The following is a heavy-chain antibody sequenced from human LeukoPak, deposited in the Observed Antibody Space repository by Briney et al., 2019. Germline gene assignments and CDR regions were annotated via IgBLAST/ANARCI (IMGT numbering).Heavy chain of an antibody. V-gene: IGHV1-46*01. CDR3: ARSVVITRAFDY. Sequence: GASVKVSCKASGYTFTGYYMHWVRQAPGQGLEWMGIINPSGGSTSYAQKFQGRVTMTRDTSTSTVYMELSSLRSEDTAVYYCARSVVITRAFDYWGQGTLVTVSS. J-gene: IGHJ4*02. CDR1: GYTFTGYY. D-gene: IGHD3-22*01. CDR2: INPSGGST.